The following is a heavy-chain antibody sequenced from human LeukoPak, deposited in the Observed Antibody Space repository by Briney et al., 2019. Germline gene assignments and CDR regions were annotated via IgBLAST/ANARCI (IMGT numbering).Heavy chain of an antibody. CDR1: GFSLSTSGVG. CDR3: AHKRYSSSWYPSYYYYYGMDV. CDR2: IYWDDDK. D-gene: IGHD6-13*01. J-gene: IGHJ6*02. Sequence: SGPTLVKPTQTLTLTCTFSGFSLSTSGVGVGWIRQPPGKALEWLALIYWDDDKRYSPSLKSRLTITKDTSKNQVVLTMTNIDPVDTATYYCAHKRYSSSWYPSYYYYYGMDVWGQGTTVTVSS. V-gene: IGHV2-5*02.